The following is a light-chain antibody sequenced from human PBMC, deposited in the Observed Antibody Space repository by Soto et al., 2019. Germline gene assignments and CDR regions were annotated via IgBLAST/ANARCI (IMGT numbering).Light chain of an antibody. CDR3: AAWDDSLSGYV. CDR2: GNN. Sequence: QSVLTQPPSASGTPGQRVTISCSGSSSNIGSNYVYWYQQLQGTAPKLLIFGNNQRPSGVPDRFSGSKSGTSASLAISGLRSEDEADYYCAAWDDSLSGYVFGTGTKLTVL. J-gene: IGLJ1*01. CDR1: SSNIGSNY. V-gene: IGLV1-47*02.